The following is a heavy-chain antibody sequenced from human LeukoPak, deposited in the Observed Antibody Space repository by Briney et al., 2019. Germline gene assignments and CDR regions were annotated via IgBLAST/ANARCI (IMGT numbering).Heavy chain of an antibody. V-gene: IGHV4-59*08. CDR3: ARGYFDSRGYSSPFDF. CDR1: GDSISNYY. CDR2: VHFSGST. J-gene: IGHJ4*02. Sequence: SETLSLTCTVYGDSISNYYWSWMRQPPGKALEWVGYVHFSGSTNYNPSLKSRVMISLDTSKNQVSLKLNSVTAADTAIYYCARGYFDSRGYSSPFDFWGRGTLVTGSS. D-gene: IGHD3-22*01.